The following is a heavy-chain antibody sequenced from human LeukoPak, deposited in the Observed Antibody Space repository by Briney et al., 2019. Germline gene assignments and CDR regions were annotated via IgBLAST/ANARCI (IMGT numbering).Heavy chain of an antibody. Sequence: DPGGSLSLSCAASGFTFSSYAMSWVRQAPGEGLEWVSAISGSGGSTYYADSVKGRFTISRDNSNNTLYLQMNSLRAEYTAVYYCTKDGGGPYFDYWGQGTLVTVSS. J-gene: IGHJ4*02. CDR3: TKDGGGPYFDY. CDR1: GFTFSSYA. V-gene: IGHV3-23*01. CDR2: ISGSGGST. D-gene: IGHD4-23*01.